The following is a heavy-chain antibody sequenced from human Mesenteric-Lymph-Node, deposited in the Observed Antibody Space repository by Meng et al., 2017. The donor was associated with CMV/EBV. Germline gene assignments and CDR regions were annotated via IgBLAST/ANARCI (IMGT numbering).Heavy chain of an antibody. Sequence: SETLSLTCAVYGGSFSGCIRQPPGKGLGWIGEINHTGSTNYSPSLKSRVTISVDTSKNQFSLKLSSVTAADTAVYYCARIVVVVPAAIKHYYYGMDVWGQGTTVTVSS. D-gene: IGHD2-2*02. V-gene: IGHV4-34*01. CDR1: GGSFSGC. CDR2: INHTGST. J-gene: IGHJ6*02. CDR3: ARIVVVVPAAIKHYYYGMDV.